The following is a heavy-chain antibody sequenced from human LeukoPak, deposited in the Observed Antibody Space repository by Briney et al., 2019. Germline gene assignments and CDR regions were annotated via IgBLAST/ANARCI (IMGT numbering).Heavy chain of an antibody. V-gene: IGHV4-30-4*08. CDR1: GGSISSGDYY. D-gene: IGHD3-10*01. CDR2: IYYSGST. Sequence: SQTLSLTCTVSGGSISSGDYYWSWIRQPPGKGLEWIGYIYYSGSTYYNPSLKSRVTISVDTSKNQFSLKLSSVTAADTAAYYCAREVLEVGELSSFDYWGQGTLVTVSS. CDR3: AREVLEVGELSSFDY. J-gene: IGHJ4*02.